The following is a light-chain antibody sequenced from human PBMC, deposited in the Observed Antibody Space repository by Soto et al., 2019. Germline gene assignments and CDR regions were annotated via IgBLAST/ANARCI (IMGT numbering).Light chain of an antibody. V-gene: IGKV1-39*01. CDR2: AAS. CDR3: QQSYSAPVT. Sequence: DIQMTQSPSSLSASIGDRVTITCRASQSISSYLNWFQQKPGEAPKLLIQAASSLQSGVPSRFSVSGSGTDFTLTINSLQPEDFAVYYCQQSYSAPVTFGQGTKL. CDR1: QSISSY. J-gene: IGKJ2*01.